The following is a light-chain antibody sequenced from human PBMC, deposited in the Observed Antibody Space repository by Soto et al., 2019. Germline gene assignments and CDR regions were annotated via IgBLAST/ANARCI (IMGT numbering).Light chain of an antibody. Sequence: IVLTQSPGTLSLSPGERATLSCRASQSVSSSYLAWYQQKPGQAPRLLIYGASSRATGIPDRFSGSGSGTDFTLTISRLEPEDFAVYYCQQYGSSRITFGQGTRLE. V-gene: IGKV3-20*01. CDR3: QQYGSSRIT. CDR1: QSVSSSY. CDR2: GAS. J-gene: IGKJ5*01.